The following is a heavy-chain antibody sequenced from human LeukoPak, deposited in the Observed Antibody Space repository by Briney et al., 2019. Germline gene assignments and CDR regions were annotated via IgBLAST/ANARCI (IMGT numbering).Heavy chain of an antibody. CDR2: INHSGST. V-gene: IGHV4-34*01. Sequence: SETLSLTCAVYGGSFSGYYWSWLRQPPGKGLEWVGEINHSGSTNYNPSLKSRVTISVDSSKNQFSLKLSSVTAADTAVYYCARGNYDSSGYYVDYWGQGTLVTVSS. CDR1: GGSFSGYY. J-gene: IGHJ4*02. D-gene: IGHD3-22*01. CDR3: ARGNYDSSGYYVDY.